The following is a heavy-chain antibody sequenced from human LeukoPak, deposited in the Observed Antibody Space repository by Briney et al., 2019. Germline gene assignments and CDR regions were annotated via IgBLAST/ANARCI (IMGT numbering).Heavy chain of an antibody. Sequence: GGSLRLSCAASGFTFSSYGMHWVRQAPGKGLEWVAVISYDGSNKYYADSVKGRFTISRGNSKNTLYLQMNSLRAEDTAVYYCAKAYYDILTGYYSGDLDYWGQGTLVTVSS. D-gene: IGHD3-9*01. CDR1: GFTFSSYG. CDR3: AKAYYDILTGYYSGDLDY. V-gene: IGHV3-30*18. CDR2: ISYDGSNK. J-gene: IGHJ4*02.